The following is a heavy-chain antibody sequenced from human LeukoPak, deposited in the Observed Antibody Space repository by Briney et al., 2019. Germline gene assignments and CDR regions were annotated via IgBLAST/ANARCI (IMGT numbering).Heavy chain of an antibody. CDR3: ARRRYSYGYFSPSDY. J-gene: IGHJ4*02. V-gene: IGHV3-11*01. CDR2: ISSSGSTI. CDR1: GFTFSDYY. Sequence: GGSLRLSCAASGFTFSDYYMSWIRQAPGKGLEWVSYISSSGSTIYYADSVKGRFTISRDNAKNSLYLQMNSLRAEDTAVYYCARRRYSYGYFSPSDYWGQRTLVTVSS. D-gene: IGHD5-18*01.